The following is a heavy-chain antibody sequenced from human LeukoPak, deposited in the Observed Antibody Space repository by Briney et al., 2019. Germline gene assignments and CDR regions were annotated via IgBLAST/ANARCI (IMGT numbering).Heavy chain of an antibody. V-gene: IGHV4-59*01. D-gene: IGHD5-18*01. CDR1: GGVISSYY. CDR3: ARARGYSYGAELDY. J-gene: IGHJ4*02. CDR2: IYYSGST. Sequence: SETLSLTCTVSGGVISSYYWSWIRQPPGKGLEWIGYIYYSGSTNYNPSLKSRVTISVDTSKNQFSLKLSSVTAADTAVYYCARARGYSYGAELDYWGQGTLVTVSS.